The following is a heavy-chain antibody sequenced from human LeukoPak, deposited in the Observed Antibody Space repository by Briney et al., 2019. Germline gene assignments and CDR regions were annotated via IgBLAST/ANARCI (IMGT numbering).Heavy chain of an antibody. CDR1: GGSFSGYY. V-gene: IGHV4-34*01. D-gene: IGHD3-10*01. CDR3: ARTTPSYGSGSYYPDP. Sequence: SETLSLTCAVYGGSFSGYYWSWIRQLPGKGLEWIGEINHSGSTNYNPSLKSRVTLSVDTSKNQFSLKLSSVTAADTAVYYCARTTPSYGSGSYYPDPWGQGTLVTVSS. J-gene: IGHJ5*02. CDR2: INHSGST.